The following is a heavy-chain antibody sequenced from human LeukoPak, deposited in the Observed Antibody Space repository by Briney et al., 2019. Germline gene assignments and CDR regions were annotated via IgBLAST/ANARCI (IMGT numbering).Heavy chain of an antibody. CDR1: GYTFTSYW. CDR2: IYPGDSET. V-gene: IGHV5-51*01. J-gene: IGHJ4*02. Sequence: GESLKISCKGSGYTFTSYWIGWVRQMPGKELEWMGIIYPGDSETRYSPSFQGQVTISVDKSISTAYLQWSSLKASDTAMYYCARQATIDYFDYWGQGTLVTVSS. CDR3: ARQATIDYFDY. D-gene: IGHD5-24*01.